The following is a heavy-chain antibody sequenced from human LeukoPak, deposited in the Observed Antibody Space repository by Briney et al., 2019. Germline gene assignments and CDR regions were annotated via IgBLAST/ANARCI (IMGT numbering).Heavy chain of an antibody. D-gene: IGHD2-21*02. CDR1: GGSISSYY. V-gene: IGHV4-59*01. CDR3: ARILTYGDYYYYGMDV. CDR2: IYYSGST. Sequence: SETLSLTCTVSGGSISSYYWSWIRQPPGKGLEWIGYIYYSGSTNYNPSLKSRVTISVDTSKNQFSLKLSSVTAADTAVYYCARILTYGDYYYYGMDVWGQGTTVTVSS. J-gene: IGHJ6*02.